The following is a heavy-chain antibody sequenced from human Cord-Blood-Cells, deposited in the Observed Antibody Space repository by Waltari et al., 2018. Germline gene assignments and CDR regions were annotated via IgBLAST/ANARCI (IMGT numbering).Heavy chain of an antibody. V-gene: IGHV3-7*01. CDR2: IKQDGSEK. CDR3: ARSYYGSGSYYNVPLDY. D-gene: IGHD3-10*01. Sequence: EVQLVESGGGLVQPGGSLRLSCAASGFTFSSYWLSWVRQAPGKGLEWVANIKQDGSEKYYVDSVKGRFTISRDNAKNSLYLQMNSLRAEDTAVYYCARSYYGSGSYYNVPLDYWGQGTLVTVSS. J-gene: IGHJ4*02. CDR1: GFTFSSYW.